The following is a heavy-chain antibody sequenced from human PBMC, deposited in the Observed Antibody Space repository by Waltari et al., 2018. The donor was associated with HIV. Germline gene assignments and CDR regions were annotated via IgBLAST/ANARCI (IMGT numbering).Heavy chain of an antibody. D-gene: IGHD3-16*01. J-gene: IGHJ4*02. CDR3: ARDPPKSWGGYDY. Sequence: QVQLVQSGAEVNKPGASVQVSCKASGHTFTGHFIHSARRARGQGLEWRGGISADGGGTMYAQKFQGRVTMTRDTSISTAYMELNWLTSDDTAMYYCARDPPKSWGGYDYWGQGTLVTV. CDR1: GHTFTGHF. CDR2: ISADGGGT. V-gene: IGHV1-2*02.